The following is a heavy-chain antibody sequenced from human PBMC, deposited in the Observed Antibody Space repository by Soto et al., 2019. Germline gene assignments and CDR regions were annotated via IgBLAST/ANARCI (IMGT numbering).Heavy chain of an antibody. D-gene: IGHD2-21*02. V-gene: IGHV1-46*01. CDR1: GYSFTSTY. CDR3: ALKVVTYYDN. Sequence: QVQLVQSGAEVKKPGASVRISCRASGYSFTSTYVHWVRQAPGQGPEWMGIINPAGGTTYYAQKFQGRLHITSDTSTDTVFMDLNDLTSEDTAVYFCALKVVTYYDNWGQGTLLPVSS. J-gene: IGHJ4*02. CDR2: INPAGGTT.